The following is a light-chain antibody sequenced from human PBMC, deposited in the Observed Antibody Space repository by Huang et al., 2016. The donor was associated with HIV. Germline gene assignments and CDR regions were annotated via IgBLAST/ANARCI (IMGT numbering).Light chain of an antibody. V-gene: IGKV1-39*01. J-gene: IGKJ1*01. CDR3: QQTYSTPHM. CDR1: QTISSY. CDR2: TAS. Sequence: DIQMTQSPSSLSASVGDRITITCRASQTISSYLNWYQQKPGKAPKLLIYTASSLQSGVPSRFSGSGSGTEFTLTISSLQPEDFATYYCQQTYSTPHMFGQGTKVEIK.